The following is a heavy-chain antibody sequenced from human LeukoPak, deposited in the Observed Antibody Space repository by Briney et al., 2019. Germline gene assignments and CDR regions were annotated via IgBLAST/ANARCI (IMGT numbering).Heavy chain of an antibody. CDR3: ARSEAPTVRGVIMVNWVDP. V-gene: IGHV4-59*01. Sequence: SETLSLTCTVSGGSISPYYWSWIRQTPGKGLEWIGYILYSGTTTNYDPSLKSRVTISVDTSKNQFSLKLKSVTAADTAVYYCARSEAPTVRGVIMVNWVDPWGQGTLVTVSS. J-gene: IGHJ5*02. CDR2: ILYSGTTT. CDR1: GGSISPYY. D-gene: IGHD3-10*01.